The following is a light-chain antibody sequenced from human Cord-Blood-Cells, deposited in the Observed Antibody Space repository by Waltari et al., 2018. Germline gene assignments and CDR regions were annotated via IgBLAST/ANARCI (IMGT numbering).Light chain of an antibody. CDR2: LGS. CDR1: QSLLHSNGYNY. J-gene: IGKJ1*01. CDR3: MQARQTPWT. V-gene: IGKV2-28*01. Sequence: DIVMTQSPLSLPVTPGEPASISCRSSQSLLHSNGYNYLDWYLQTPGQSPQLLIYLGSNRAAGVPDRFSGSGSGTDFTLKLSRVEAEDFGVYYCMQARQTPWTFGQGTKVEIK.